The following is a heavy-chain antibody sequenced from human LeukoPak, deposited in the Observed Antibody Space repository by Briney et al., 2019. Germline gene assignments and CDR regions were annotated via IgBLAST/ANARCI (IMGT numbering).Heavy chain of an antibody. Sequence: SETLSLTCTVSGGSISSYYWSWIRQRPGKGLEWIGYLYYSGSTNYNPSLKSRVTISVDTSKNQFSLKLSSVTAADTAVYYCARGLGYYDSSGYSLLYGMDVWGQGTTVTVSS. CDR3: ARGLGYYDSSGYSLLYGMDV. D-gene: IGHD3-22*01. J-gene: IGHJ6*02. V-gene: IGHV4-59*01. CDR1: GGSISSYY. CDR2: LYYSGST.